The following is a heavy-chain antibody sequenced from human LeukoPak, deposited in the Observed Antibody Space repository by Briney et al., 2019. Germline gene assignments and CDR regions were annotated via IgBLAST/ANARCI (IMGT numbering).Heavy chain of an antibody. CDR1: GFTFSSYA. CDR3: AKDNVGLTIFGVVTRNY. CDR2: ISGSGGST. D-gene: IGHD3-3*01. Sequence: GGSLRLSCAASGFTFSSYAMSWVRQAPGKGLEWVSAISGSGGSTYYADSVKGRFTISRDNAKNTLYLQMNSPRAEDTAVYYCAKDNVGLTIFGVVTRNYWGQGTLVTVSS. V-gene: IGHV3-23*01. J-gene: IGHJ4*02.